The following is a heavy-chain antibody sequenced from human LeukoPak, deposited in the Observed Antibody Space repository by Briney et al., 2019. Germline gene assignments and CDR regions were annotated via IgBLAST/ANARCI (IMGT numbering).Heavy chain of an antibody. Sequence: GGSLRLSCAASGFTFSDYYMSWIRQAPGKGLEWVSYISSSGSTIYYADSVKGRFTISRDNAKNSLYLQMNSLRAEDTAVYYCARVEMATQGLRYYYYYMDVWGKGTTVAISS. CDR2: ISSSGSTI. V-gene: IGHV3-11*01. J-gene: IGHJ6*03. D-gene: IGHD5-24*01. CDR3: ARVEMATQGLRYYYYYMDV. CDR1: GFTFSDYY.